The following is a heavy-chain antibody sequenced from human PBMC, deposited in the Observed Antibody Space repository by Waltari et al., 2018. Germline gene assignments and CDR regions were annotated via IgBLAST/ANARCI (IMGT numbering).Heavy chain of an antibody. D-gene: IGHD3-22*01. V-gene: IGHV3-9*01. CDR3: ARRGPDFYDSSPQGAFDI. CDR2: ISWNSGSI. J-gene: IGHJ3*02. Sequence: EVQLVESGGGLVQPGRSLRLSCAASGFTFDDYAMHWVRQAPGKGLEWVSGISWNSGSIGYADSVKGRFTISRDNAKNSLYLQMNSLRAEDTALYYCARRGPDFYDSSPQGAFDIWGQGTMVTVSS. CDR1: GFTFDDYA.